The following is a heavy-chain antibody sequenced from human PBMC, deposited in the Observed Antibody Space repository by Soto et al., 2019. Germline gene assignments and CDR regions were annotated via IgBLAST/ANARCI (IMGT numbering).Heavy chain of an antibody. CDR1: GFTFSSHW. Sequence: LRLSCAASGFTFSSHWMSWVRQAPGKGLGWVANIIQDGSDKYYVDSVKGRFTISRDNTRDSLYLQMSSLRAEDTAMYYCARDFSLRFWGQGTLVTVSS. V-gene: IGHV3-7*01. J-gene: IGHJ4*02. CDR2: IIQDGSDK. D-gene: IGHD3-16*01. CDR3: ARDFSLRF.